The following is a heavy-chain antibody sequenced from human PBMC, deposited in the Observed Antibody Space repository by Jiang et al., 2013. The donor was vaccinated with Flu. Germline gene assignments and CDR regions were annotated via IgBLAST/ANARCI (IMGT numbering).Heavy chain of an antibody. J-gene: IGHJ4*02. CDR2: ISYDGSNK. Sequence: SLRLSCAASGFTFSSYGMHWVRQAPGKGLEWVAVISYDGSNKYYADSVKGRFAISRDNSKNTLYLQMNSLRAEDTAVYYCAKDAGGLLLWFGELLDYWGQGTLVTVSS. CDR3: AKDAGGLLLWFGELLDY. V-gene: IGHV3-30*18. CDR1: GFTFSSYG. D-gene: IGHD3-10*01.